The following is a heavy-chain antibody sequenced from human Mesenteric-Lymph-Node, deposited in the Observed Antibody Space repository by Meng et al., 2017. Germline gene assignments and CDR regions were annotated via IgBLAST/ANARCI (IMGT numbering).Heavy chain of an antibody. V-gene: IGHV1-8*03. Sequence: ASVKVSCKASGYTFTSYDINWVRQATGQGLEWMGWMNPNSGNTGYAQKFQGRVTITRNTSISTAYMELTSLRSEDTAVYYCARRTHGSGSPLGYWGQGTLVTVSS. CDR3: ARRTHGSGSPLGY. D-gene: IGHD3-10*01. CDR2: MNPNSGNT. CDR1: GYTFTSYD. J-gene: IGHJ4*02.